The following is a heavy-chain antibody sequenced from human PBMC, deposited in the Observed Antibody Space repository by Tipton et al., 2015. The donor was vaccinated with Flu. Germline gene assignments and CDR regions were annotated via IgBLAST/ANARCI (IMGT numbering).Heavy chain of an antibody. J-gene: IGHJ2*01. D-gene: IGHD1-14*01. CDR2: IYYSGST. V-gene: IGHV4-59*07. CDR3: ATQHLQPGGRVHYWYFDL. Sequence: TLSLTCTVSGGSISSYYWSWIRQPPGKGLEWIGYIYYSGSTNYNPSLKSRVTISVDTSKNQFSLKLSSVTAADTAVYYCATQHLQPGGRVHYWYFDLWGRGTLVTVSS. CDR1: GGSISSYY.